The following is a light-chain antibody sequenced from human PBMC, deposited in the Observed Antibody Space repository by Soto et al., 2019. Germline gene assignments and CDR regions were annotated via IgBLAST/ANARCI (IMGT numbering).Light chain of an antibody. Sequence: EIVLTQSPARLSLSPGERATLSCRASQSVNSNLAWYQHKPGQAPRLLIYDASNRATGIPARFSGSGSGTDFTLIISSVEPEDFAVYYCQHGSDWPPFTFGQGTRLE. CDR2: DAS. CDR1: QSVNSN. V-gene: IGKV3-11*01. J-gene: IGKJ5*01. CDR3: QHGSDWPPFT.